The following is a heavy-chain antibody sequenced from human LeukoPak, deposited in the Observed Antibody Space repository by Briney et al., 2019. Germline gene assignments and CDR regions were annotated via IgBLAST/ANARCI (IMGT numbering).Heavy chain of an antibody. CDR2: IYTGGST. CDR1: GGSISSYY. J-gene: IGHJ3*02. CDR3: ARDLPYYYDSSGYYSSDAFDI. D-gene: IGHD3-22*01. Sequence: SETLSLTCTVSGGSISSYYWSWIRQPAGKGLEWIGRIYTGGSTNYNPSLKSRVTMSVDTSKNQFSLKLSSVTAADTAVYYCARDLPYYYDSSGYYSSDAFDIWGQGTMVTVSS. V-gene: IGHV4-4*07.